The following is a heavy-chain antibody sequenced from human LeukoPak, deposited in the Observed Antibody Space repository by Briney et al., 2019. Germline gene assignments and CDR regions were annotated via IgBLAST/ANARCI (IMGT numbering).Heavy chain of an antibody. J-gene: IGHJ4*02. CDR2: IIPLLGTP. CDR1: GGTFNSYA. Sequence: ASVKVSCKASGGTFNSYAIRWVRQAPGQGLEWMGGIIPLLGTPTYAQRFQGRVTITADESTSTAYMELTGLRSEDTAIYYCARREKTDKKFDFWGQGTLVTVSS. D-gene: IGHD2-15*01. V-gene: IGHV1-69*13. CDR3: ARREKTDKKFDF.